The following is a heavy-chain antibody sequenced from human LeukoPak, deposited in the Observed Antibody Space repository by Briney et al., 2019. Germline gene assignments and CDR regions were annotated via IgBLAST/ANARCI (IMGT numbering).Heavy chain of an antibody. Sequence: GGSLRLSCAASGFTFSSYWMHWVRQAPGKGLVWVSRINSDGSSTSYADSVKGRFTISRDNAKNTLYLQMNSLRTEDTAVYYGAKDRWLQGYFDYWGQGTLVTVSS. D-gene: IGHD5-12*01. CDR2: INSDGSST. J-gene: IGHJ4*02. CDR3: AKDRWLQGYFDY. V-gene: IGHV3-74*01. CDR1: GFTFSSYW.